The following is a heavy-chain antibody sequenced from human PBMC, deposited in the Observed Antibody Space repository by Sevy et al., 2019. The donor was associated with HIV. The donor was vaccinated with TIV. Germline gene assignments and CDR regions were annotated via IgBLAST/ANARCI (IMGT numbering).Heavy chain of an antibody. D-gene: IGHD5-12*01. V-gene: IGHV3-15*01. J-gene: IGHJ4*02. CDR3: ATERWGFFATSSRYLLPYFDS. CDR1: GFDFFNVW. CDR2: IKSETDGGTR. Sequence: GGSLRLSCSASGFDFFNVWMTWVRQAPGKGLEWVGRIKSETDGGTREYAAAVKGSFTISRDDSKDTLYLQMNSLKTEDTAVYYCATERWGFFATSSRYLLPYFDSWGQGTLVTVSS.